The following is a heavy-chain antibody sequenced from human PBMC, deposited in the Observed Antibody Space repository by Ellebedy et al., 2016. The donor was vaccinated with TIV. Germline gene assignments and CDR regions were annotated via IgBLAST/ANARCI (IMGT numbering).Heavy chain of an antibody. Sequence: GGSLRLSXAASGFTFSDYYMSWIRQAPGTGLEWVSYISSSGSTIYYADSVKGRFTISRDNAKNSLYLQMNSLRAEDTAVYYCAREASSGYEGLDYYYGMDVWGQGTTVTVSS. CDR1: GFTFSDYY. CDR2: ISSSGSTI. CDR3: AREASSGYEGLDYYYGMDV. D-gene: IGHD3-22*01. V-gene: IGHV3-11*01. J-gene: IGHJ6*02.